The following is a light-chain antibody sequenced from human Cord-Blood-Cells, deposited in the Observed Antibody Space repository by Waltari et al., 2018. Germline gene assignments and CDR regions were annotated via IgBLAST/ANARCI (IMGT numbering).Light chain of an antibody. CDR3: SSYTSSSTLWV. Sequence: QSALTQPASVSGSPGQSIPISCTGTSSDVGGYNYVSWYQQHPGKAPKRMIYDVSNRPSGVSNRFSGSKSGNTASLTISGLQAEDEADYYCSSYTSSSTLWVFGGGTKLTVL. CDR2: DVS. V-gene: IGLV2-14*03. CDR1: SSDVGGYNY. J-gene: IGLJ3*02.